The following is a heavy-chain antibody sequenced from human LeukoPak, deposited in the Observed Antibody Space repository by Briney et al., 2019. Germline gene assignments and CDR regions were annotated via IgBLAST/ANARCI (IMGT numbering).Heavy chain of an antibody. CDR3: ARGEWAARAFDI. V-gene: IGHV4-59*01. D-gene: IGHD3-3*01. CDR1: GGSISSYY. Sequence: SETLSLTCTVSGGSISSYYWSWIRQPPGKGLEWIGYIYYSGSTNYNPSLKSRVTISVDTSKNQFSLKLSSVTAADTAVYYCARGEWAARAFDIWGQGTMVTVSS. J-gene: IGHJ3*02. CDR2: IYYSGST.